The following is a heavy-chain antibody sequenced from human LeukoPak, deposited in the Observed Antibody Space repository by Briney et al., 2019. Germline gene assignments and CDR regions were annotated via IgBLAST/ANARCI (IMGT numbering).Heavy chain of an antibody. D-gene: IGHD6-13*01. Sequence: PGGSLRLSCGVSGFTFSNYAMSWVRQAPGKGLVWVSGISGSGGSTYYTDSMKGRFTISRDNSKNTLYLQMNSLRADDTAVYFCARAGQQLVPYYFNYWGQGILVTVSS. CDR2: ISGSGGST. CDR3: ARAGQQLVPYYFNY. V-gene: IGHV3-23*01. CDR1: GFTFSNYA. J-gene: IGHJ4*02.